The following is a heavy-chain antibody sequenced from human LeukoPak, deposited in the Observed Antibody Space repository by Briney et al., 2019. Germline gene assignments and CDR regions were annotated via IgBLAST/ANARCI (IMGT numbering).Heavy chain of an antibody. Sequence: SETLSLTCTVSGGSISSGGYYWSWIRQHPGKGLEWIGYIYYSGSTYYNPSLKSRVTISVDTCKNQFSLKLSSVTAADTAVYYCARDTYYYDSSGYYTANNWFDPWGQGTLVTVSS. CDR2: IYYSGST. V-gene: IGHV4-31*03. J-gene: IGHJ5*02. D-gene: IGHD3-22*01. CDR1: GGSISSGGYY. CDR3: ARDTYYYDSSGYYTANNWFDP.